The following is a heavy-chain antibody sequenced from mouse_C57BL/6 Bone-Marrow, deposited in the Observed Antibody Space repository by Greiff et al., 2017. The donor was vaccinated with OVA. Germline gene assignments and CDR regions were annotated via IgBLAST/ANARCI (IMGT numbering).Heavy chain of an antibody. Sequence: DVQLVESGGGLVKPGGSLKLSCAASGFTFSSYAMSWVRQTPEKRLEWVATISDGGSYTYYPDNVKGRFTISRDNAKNNLYLQMSHLKSDDTAMYYCARAYDYDGYYAMDYWGQGTSVTVSS. V-gene: IGHV5-4*01. J-gene: IGHJ4*01. CDR2: ISDGGSYT. D-gene: IGHD2-4*01. CDR1: GFTFSSYA. CDR3: ARAYDYDGYYAMDY.